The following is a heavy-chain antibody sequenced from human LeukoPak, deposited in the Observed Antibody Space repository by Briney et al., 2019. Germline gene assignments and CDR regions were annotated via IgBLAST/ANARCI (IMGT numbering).Heavy chain of an antibody. Sequence: ASVKVSCKASGYTFTSYYMHWVRQAPGQGLEWMGIINPSGGSTSYAQKFQGRVTMTTDTSTSTAYMELRSLRSDDTAVYYCARDLSGSPLVVPAAMYWGQGTLVTVSS. CDR1: GYTFTSYY. CDR2: INPSGGST. V-gene: IGHV1-46*01. J-gene: IGHJ4*02. CDR3: ARDLSGSPLVVPAAMY. D-gene: IGHD2-2*01.